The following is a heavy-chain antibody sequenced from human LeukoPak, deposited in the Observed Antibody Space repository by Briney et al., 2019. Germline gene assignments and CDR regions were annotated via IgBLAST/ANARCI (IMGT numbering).Heavy chain of an antibody. CDR2: ISGSGGST. D-gene: IGHD4-17*01. V-gene: IGHV3-23*01. Sequence: PGGSLRLSCAASGFSFSSYAMSWVRQSPGKGLEWVSAISGSGGSTYNADSVKGRFTISRDNSKNTLYLQMNSLRAEDTAVYYCALNDYGDSMGAFDIWGQGTMVTVSS. J-gene: IGHJ3*02. CDR3: ALNDYGDSMGAFDI. CDR1: GFSFSSYA.